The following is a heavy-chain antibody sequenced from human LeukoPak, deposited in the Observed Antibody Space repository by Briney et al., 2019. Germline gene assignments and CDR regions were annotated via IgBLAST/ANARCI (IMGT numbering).Heavy chain of an antibody. V-gene: IGHV3-15*01. CDR2: IKSKTGGGTT. CDR1: GGSISSYY. CDR3: TTDPRTSTTVTTPFDY. Sequence: ETLSLTCTVSGGSISSYYWSWVRQAPGKGLEWVGRIKSKTGGGTTDYAAPVKGRFTISRDDSKNTLYLQMNSLKTEDTAVYYCTTDPRTSTTVTTPFDYWGQGTLVTVSS. D-gene: IGHD4-11*01. J-gene: IGHJ4*02.